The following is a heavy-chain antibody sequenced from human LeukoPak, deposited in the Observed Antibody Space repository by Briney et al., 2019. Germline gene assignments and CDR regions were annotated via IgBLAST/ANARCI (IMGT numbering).Heavy chain of an antibody. CDR1: GFTFSSYA. J-gene: IGHJ4*02. CDR3: AKYIRLYYYDSSGYYYGHDY. V-gene: IGHV3-23*01. Sequence: GGSLRLSCAASGFTFSSYAMGWVSQAPGKGLEWVSTMSGSGGSTYYADSVKGRFTISRDNSKNTLYLQMNSLRAEDTAVYYCAKYIRLYYYDSSGYYYGHDYWGQGTLVTVSS. CDR2: MSGSGGST. D-gene: IGHD3-22*01.